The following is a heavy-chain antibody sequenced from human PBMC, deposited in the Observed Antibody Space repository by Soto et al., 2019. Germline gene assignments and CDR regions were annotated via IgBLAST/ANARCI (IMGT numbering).Heavy chain of an antibody. CDR3: ASPGRGRITIFGVADRGGMDV. CDR2: IIPIFGTA. D-gene: IGHD3-3*01. V-gene: IGHV1-69*13. J-gene: IGHJ6*02. CDR1: GGTFSSYA. Sequence: ASVKVSCKASGGTFSSYAISWVRQAPGQGLEWMGGIIPIFGTANYAQKFQGRVTITADESTSTAYMELSSLRSEDTAVYYCASPGRGRITIFGVADRGGMDVWGQGTTVTVSS.